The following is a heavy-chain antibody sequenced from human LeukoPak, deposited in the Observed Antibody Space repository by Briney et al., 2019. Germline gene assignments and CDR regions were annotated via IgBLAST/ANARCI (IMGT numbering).Heavy chain of an antibody. J-gene: IGHJ4*02. CDR3: ARARVDFDY. Sequence: GGSLRLSCAVSGFTFSSYWMNWVRQDPGKGLEWVANIKQDGSQKYYVDSVRGRFTISRDNAKNSLYLQLNSLRAEDTAVYYCARARVDFDYWGQGTLVTVSS. CDR1: GFTFSSYW. CDR2: IKQDGSQK. V-gene: IGHV3-7*04.